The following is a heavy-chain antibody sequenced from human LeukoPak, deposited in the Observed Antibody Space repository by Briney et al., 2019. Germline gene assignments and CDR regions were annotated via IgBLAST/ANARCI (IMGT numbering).Heavy chain of an antibody. V-gene: IGHV4-31*03. Sequence: PSETLSLTCTVSGGSISSGGYYWSWIRQHPGKGLEWIGYIYYSGGTYYNPSLKSRVTISVDTSKNQFSLKLSSVTAADTAVYYCARETWDTAMVTNWFDPWGQGTLVTVSS. CDR1: GGSISSGGYY. CDR2: IYYSGGT. CDR3: ARETWDTAMVTNWFDP. J-gene: IGHJ5*02. D-gene: IGHD5-18*01.